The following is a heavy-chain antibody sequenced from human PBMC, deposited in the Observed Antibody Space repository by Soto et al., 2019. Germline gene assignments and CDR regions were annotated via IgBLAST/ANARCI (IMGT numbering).Heavy chain of an antibody. CDR1: GGTFSSYA. CDR3: ARGGGSSRHRFDY. CDR2: IIPIFGTA. V-gene: IGHV1-69*13. J-gene: IGHJ4*02. D-gene: IGHD6-6*01. Sequence: GASVKVSCKASGGTFSSYAISWVRQAPGQGLEWMGGIIPIFGTANYAQKFQGRVTITADESTSTAYMELSSLRSEDTAVYYCARGGGSSRHRFDYWGQGTLVSVSS.